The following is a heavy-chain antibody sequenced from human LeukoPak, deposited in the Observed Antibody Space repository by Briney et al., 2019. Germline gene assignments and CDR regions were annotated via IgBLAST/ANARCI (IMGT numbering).Heavy chain of an antibody. J-gene: IGHJ5*02. D-gene: IGHD3-3*01. CDR2: INPNSGGT. Sequence: ASVKVSCKASGYTFTGYYMHWVRQAPGQGLEWMGWINPNSGGTNYAQKFQGRVTMTRDTSISTAYMELSRLSSDDTAVYYCARDLKYYDFWSGYQNWFDPWGQGTLVTVSS. V-gene: IGHV1-2*02. CDR3: ARDLKYYDFWSGYQNWFDP. CDR1: GYTFTGYY.